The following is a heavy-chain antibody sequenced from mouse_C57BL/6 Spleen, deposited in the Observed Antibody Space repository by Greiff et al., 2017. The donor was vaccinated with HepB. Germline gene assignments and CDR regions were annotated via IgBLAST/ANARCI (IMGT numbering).Heavy chain of an antibody. J-gene: IGHJ3*01. Sequence: VQLQQSGAELVRPGTSVKLSCKASGYTFTSYWMHWVKQRPGQGLEWIGVIDPSDSYTNYNQKFKGKATLTVDTSSSTAYMQLSSLTSEDSAVYYCARSRITTVEAWFAYWGQGTLVTVSA. D-gene: IGHD1-1*01. CDR3: ARSRITTVEAWFAY. CDR2: IDPSDSYT. V-gene: IGHV1-59*01. CDR1: GYTFTSYW.